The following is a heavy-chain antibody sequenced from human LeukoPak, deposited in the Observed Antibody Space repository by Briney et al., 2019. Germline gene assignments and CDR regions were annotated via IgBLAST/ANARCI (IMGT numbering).Heavy chain of an antibody. CDR1: GGSISSYY. D-gene: IGHD3-16*02. J-gene: IGHJ4*02. CDR3: ARGGSYRSFDY. V-gene: IGHV4-59*01. Sequence: PSETLSLTCTVSGGSISSYYWSWIRQPPGKGLEWSGYIYYSGSTNYNPSLKSRVTISVDTSKNQFSLKLSSVTAADTAVYYCARGGSYRSFDYWGQGTLVTVSS. CDR2: IYYSGST.